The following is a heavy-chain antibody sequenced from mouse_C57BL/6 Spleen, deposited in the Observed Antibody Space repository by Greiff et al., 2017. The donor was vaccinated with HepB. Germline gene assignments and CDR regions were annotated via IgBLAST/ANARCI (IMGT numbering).Heavy chain of an antibody. CDR3: ARSDYDGAMDY. Sequence: QVHVKQSGAELVRPGTSVKMSCKASGYTFTNYWIGWAKQRPGHGLEWIGDIYPGGGYTNYNEKFKGKATLTADKSSSTAYMQFSSLTSEDSAIYYCARSDYDGAMDYWGQGTSVTVSS. CDR1: GYTFTNYW. CDR2: IYPGGGYT. J-gene: IGHJ4*01. V-gene: IGHV1-63*01. D-gene: IGHD2-4*01.